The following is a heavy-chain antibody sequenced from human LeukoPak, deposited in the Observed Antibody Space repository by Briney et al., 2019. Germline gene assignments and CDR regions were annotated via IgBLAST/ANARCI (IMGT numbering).Heavy chain of an antibody. D-gene: IGHD1-26*01. CDR2: ISWNGGST. J-gene: IGHJ4*02. CDR1: AFTFDNYG. V-gene: IGHV3-20*04. CDR3: ARGGRVGDLVSEYCFDF. Sequence: GGSLRLSCAASAFTFDNYGMSWVRQAPGKGLEWVSGISWNGGSTFYADSVKGRFTISRDNAKNSLYLQMNGLRAEDTALYYCARGGRVGDLVSEYCFDFWGQGTLVTVSS.